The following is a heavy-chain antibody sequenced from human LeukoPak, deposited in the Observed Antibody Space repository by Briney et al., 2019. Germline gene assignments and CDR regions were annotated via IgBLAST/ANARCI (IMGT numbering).Heavy chain of an antibody. CDR1: GFTFSSYA. D-gene: IGHD3-3*01. V-gene: IGHV3-23*01. Sequence: GRSLRLSCAASGFTFSSYAMSWVRQAPGKGLEWVSAISGSGGSTYYADSVKGRFTISRDNSKNTLYLQMNSLRAEDTAVYYCAKGRVESYDFWSGYSGNFDYWGQGTLVTVSS. CDR2: ISGSGGST. J-gene: IGHJ4*02. CDR3: AKGRVESYDFWSGYSGNFDY.